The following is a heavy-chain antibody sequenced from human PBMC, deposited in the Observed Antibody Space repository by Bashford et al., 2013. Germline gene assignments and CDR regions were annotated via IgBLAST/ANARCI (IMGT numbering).Heavy chain of an antibody. CDR1: GYTFTSYY. CDR2: INPSGGST. J-gene: IGHJ6*02. Sequence: VASVKVSCKASGYTFTSYYMHWVRQAPGQGLEWMGIINPSGGSTSYAQKFQGRVTMTRDTSTSTVYMELSSLRSEDTAVYYCARGNYDFWSGYPHPYYYYGMDVWGQGTTVTVSS. CDR3: ARGNYDFWSGYPHPYYYYGMDV. D-gene: IGHD3-3*01. V-gene: IGHV1-46*01.